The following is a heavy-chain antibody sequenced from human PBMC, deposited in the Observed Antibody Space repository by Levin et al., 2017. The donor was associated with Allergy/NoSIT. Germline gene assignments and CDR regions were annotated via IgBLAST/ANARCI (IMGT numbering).Heavy chain of an antibody. CDR2: IKQDGSEK. CDR3: ARDCSFISCHRWGY. CDR1: GFTFSSYW. V-gene: IGHV3-7*01. J-gene: IGHJ4*02. Sequence: QAGGSLRLSCAASGFTFSSYWMSWVRQAPGKGLEWVANIKQDGSEKYYVDSVKGRFTISRDNAENSLYLQMNSLRAEDTAVYYCARDCSFISCHRWGYWGQGTLVTVSS. D-gene: IGHD2-2*01.